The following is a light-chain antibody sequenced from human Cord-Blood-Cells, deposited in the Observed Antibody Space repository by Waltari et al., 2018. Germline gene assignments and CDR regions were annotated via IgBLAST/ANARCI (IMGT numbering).Light chain of an antibody. J-gene: IGKJ2*01. CDR3: QQYGSSPPYT. CDR1: QSVSSSY. V-gene: IGKV3-20*01. Sequence: IVLTQSPDTLSLSPGESATLSCRASQSVSSSYLAWYQQKPGQAPRLLIYGASSRATGIPDRFSGSGSGTDVTLTISRLEPEDFAVYYCQQYGSSPPYTFGQGTKLEIK. CDR2: GAS.